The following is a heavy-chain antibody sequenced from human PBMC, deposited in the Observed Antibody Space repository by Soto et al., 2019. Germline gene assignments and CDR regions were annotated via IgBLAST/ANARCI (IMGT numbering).Heavy chain of an antibody. CDR1: GYTITSNG. J-gene: IGHJ4*02. CDR2: ISAYNGNT. V-gene: IGHV1-18*04. D-gene: IGHD3-3*01. CDR3: ARTPYYDFWRGYYNFDY. Sequence: ASVKVSCKASGYTITSNGISWVRQAAGQGLEWMGWISAYNGNTNYAQKLQCRVTITTDTSTSTAYMELRSLRSDDTAVYYCARTPYYDFWRGYYNFDYWGQGTLVTVSS.